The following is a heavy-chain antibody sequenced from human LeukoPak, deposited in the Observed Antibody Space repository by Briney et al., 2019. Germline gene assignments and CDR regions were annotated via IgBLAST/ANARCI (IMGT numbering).Heavy chain of an antibody. CDR1: GGSFSTYY. J-gene: IGHJ6*03. V-gene: IGHV4-4*07. Sequence: SETLSLTCTVSGGSFSTYYWSWIRQPAGKGLEWIGHIYTTGTTDYNPSLKSRVTMSIDTSKNQFSLKLNSVTAADTAVYYCARQGGYYYYYYMDVWGKGTTVTISS. D-gene: IGHD3-16*01. CDR3: ARQGGYYYYYYMDV. CDR2: IYTTGTT.